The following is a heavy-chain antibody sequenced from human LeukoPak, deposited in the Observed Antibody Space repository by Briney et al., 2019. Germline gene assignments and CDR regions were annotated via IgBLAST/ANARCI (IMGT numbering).Heavy chain of an antibody. CDR2: IRYDGSNK. D-gene: IGHD6-6*01. CDR3: AKDGIRSYSSSSYFDY. V-gene: IGHV3-30*02. CDR1: GFTFSSYG. J-gene: IGHJ4*02. Sequence: GGSLRLSCAASGFTFSSYGMHWVRQAPGKGLEWVAFIRYDGSNKYYADSVKGRFTISRDNSKNTLYLQMNSLRAEDTAVYYCAKDGIRSYSSSSYFDYWGQGTLVTVSS.